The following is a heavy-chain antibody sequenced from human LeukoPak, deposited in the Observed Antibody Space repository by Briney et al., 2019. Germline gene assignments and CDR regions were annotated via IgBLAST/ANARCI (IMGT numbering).Heavy chain of an antibody. D-gene: IGHD3-22*01. V-gene: IGHV4-59*01. Sequence: SETLSLTCTVSGGSLSSYYWGWIRQPPGKGLGWIGYIYYSGSTNYNPSLTSRVTISVDTPKNQFSLKLSSVTAADTAVYYCARTDYYDSSGYPYWGQGTLVTVSS. CDR1: GGSLSSYY. J-gene: IGHJ4*02. CDR2: IYYSGST. CDR3: ARTDYYDSSGYPY.